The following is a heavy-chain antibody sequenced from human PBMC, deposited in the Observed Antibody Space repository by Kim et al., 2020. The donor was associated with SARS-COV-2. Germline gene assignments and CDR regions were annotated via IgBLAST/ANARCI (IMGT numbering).Heavy chain of an antibody. V-gene: IGHV3-23*01. Sequence: ADSVKGRFTISRDNSKNTLYLQMNSLRAEDTAVYYCAKIVGATNDDAFDIWGQGTMVTVSS. CDR3: AKIVGATNDDAFDI. D-gene: IGHD1-26*01. J-gene: IGHJ3*02.